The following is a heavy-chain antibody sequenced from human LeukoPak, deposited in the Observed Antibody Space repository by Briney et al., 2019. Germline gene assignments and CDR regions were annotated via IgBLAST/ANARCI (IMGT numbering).Heavy chain of an antibody. CDR1: GFTFSSYS. CDR2: ISSTSSSHI. V-gene: IGHV3-21*01. Sequence: GGSLRLSCVASGFTFSSYSMNWVRQAPGKGLEWVSSISSTSSSHIYYTNSVKGRFTISRDNARNSLYLQMNSLRAEDTAVYYCAREKTTGPFDNWGLGTLVTVSS. J-gene: IGHJ4*02. D-gene: IGHD4-17*01. CDR3: AREKTTGPFDN.